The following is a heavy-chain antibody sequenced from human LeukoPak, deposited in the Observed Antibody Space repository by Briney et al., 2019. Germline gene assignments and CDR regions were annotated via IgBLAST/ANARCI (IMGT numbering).Heavy chain of an antibody. J-gene: IGHJ6*03. V-gene: IGHV1-8*02. CDR3: ARGRVGQLWLNYYYYYYMDV. Sequence: GASVKVSCKASGYTFTGYYMHWVRQAPGQGLEWMGWMNPNSGNTGYAQKFQGRVTMTRNTSISTAYMELSSLRSEDTAVYYCARGRVGQLWLNYYYYYYMDVWGKGTTVTVSS. D-gene: IGHD5-18*01. CDR2: MNPNSGNT. CDR1: GYTFTGYY.